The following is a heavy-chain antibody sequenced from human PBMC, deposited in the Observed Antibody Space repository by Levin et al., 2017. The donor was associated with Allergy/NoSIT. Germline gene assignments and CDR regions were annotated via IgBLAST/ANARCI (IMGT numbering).Heavy chain of an antibody. Sequence: GGSLRLSCAASGFTFSSYSMNWVRQAPGKGLEWVSSISSSSSYIYYADSVKGRFTISRDNAKNSLYLQMNSLRAEDTAVYYCARSVDIVATGNDYWGQGTLVTVSS. D-gene: IGHD5-12*01. CDR1: GFTFSSYS. V-gene: IGHV3-21*01. J-gene: IGHJ4*02. CDR3: ARSVDIVATGNDY. CDR2: ISSSSSYI.